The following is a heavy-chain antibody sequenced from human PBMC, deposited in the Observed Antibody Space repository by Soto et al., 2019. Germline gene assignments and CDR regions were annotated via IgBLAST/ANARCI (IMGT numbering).Heavy chain of an antibody. CDR3: ARDHLILPAHDFFYGSDV. CDR1: GFIFSMYS. J-gene: IGHJ6*02. Sequence: GSLSLSCEVSGFIFSMYSMSWVRQTPGKGLEWVAKIPQDGVDGHYADAVKGRFTISRDNGKNSLYLQMNNLRAEDTAVYYCARDHLILPAHDFFYGSDVWGRGATVTVSS. CDR2: IPQDGVDG. D-gene: IGHD2-21*02. V-gene: IGHV3-7*03.